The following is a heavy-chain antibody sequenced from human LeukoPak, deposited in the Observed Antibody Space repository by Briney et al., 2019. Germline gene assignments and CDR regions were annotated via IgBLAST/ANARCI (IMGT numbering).Heavy chain of an antibody. Sequence: GGSLRLSCAASGFTFSSYGMHWVRQAPGKGLEWAAFIRYDGSNKYYADSVKDRFTISRDNSKNTLYLQMNSLRAEDTAVYYCARTYYYYYYMDVWGKGTTVTVSS. D-gene: IGHD1-1*01. CDR1: GFTFSSYG. CDR3: ARTYYYYYYMDV. J-gene: IGHJ6*03. V-gene: IGHV3-30*02. CDR2: IRYDGSNK.